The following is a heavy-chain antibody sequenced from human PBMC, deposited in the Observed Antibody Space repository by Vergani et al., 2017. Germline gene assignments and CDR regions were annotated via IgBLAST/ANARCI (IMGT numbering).Heavy chain of an antibody. J-gene: IGHJ1*01. Sequence: QVHLVESGGGVVQPGRSLRLSCVVSGFTSSYYGMHWVRQPPGKGLEWVAVISYDGTQKHYADSVQGRFTISRDNSKSTLYLQMNILRTEDTAVYYCARKSCGTPGCQIGYFREWGQGTLVTVSS. D-gene: IGHD1-1*01. CDR1: GFTSSYYG. CDR3: ARKSCGTPGCQIGYFRE. V-gene: IGHV3-30*03. CDR2: ISYDGTQK.